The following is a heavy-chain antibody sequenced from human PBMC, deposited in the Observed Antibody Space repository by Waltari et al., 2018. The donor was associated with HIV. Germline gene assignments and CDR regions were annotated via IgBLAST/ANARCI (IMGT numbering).Heavy chain of an antibody. CDR2: IKQDGSDK. CDR3: ARLGYCSGGSCLYGMDV. D-gene: IGHD2-15*01. V-gene: IGHV3-7*04. Sequence: EVQLVESGGGLVQPGGSLSLSCAASGFTFSSYWMSWVRQPPGQGLEWVANIKQDGSDKYYVDSVKGRFTISRDNAKNSLYLQMNSLRAEDTAVYYCARLGYCSGGSCLYGMDVWGQGTTVTVSS. CDR1: GFTFSSYW. J-gene: IGHJ6*02.